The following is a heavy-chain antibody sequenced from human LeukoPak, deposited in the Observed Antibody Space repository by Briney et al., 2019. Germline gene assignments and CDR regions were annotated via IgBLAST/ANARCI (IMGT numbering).Heavy chain of an antibody. Sequence: GGSLRLSCAASGFTVSTNYMNWVRQPPGKGLEWVSILYSGSDTYYADSVKGRFTISRDSSKNILSLQMNNLRAEDTAVYYCARVGDHFHWYLDLWGRGTLVTVSS. CDR3: ARVGDHFHWYLDL. V-gene: IGHV3-53*01. D-gene: IGHD3-10*01. CDR1: GFTVSTNY. J-gene: IGHJ2*01. CDR2: LYSGSDT.